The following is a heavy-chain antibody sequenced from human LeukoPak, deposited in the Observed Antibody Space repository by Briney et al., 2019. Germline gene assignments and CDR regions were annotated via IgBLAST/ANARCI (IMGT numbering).Heavy chain of an antibody. V-gene: IGHV3-66*02. CDR3: ARVVRGGNYYYYYMDV. J-gene: IGHJ6*03. CDR1: GFTVSSNY. Sequence: GGSLRLSCAASGFTVSSNYMSWVRQAPGKGLEWVLVIYSGGSTYYADSVKGRFTISRDNSKNTLYLQMNSLRAEDTAVYYCARVVRGGNYYYYYMDVWGKGTTVTVSS. D-gene: IGHD4-23*01. CDR2: IYSGGST.